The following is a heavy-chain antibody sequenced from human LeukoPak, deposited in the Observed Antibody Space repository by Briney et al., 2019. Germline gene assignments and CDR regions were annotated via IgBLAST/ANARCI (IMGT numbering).Heavy chain of an antibody. D-gene: IGHD3-22*01. CDR3: ARHDSSGYYPFDY. Sequence: GGSLRLSCAASGFTVSSNYMSWVRQAPGKGLEWVSVIYSGGSTYYADSVKGRFTISRHNSKNTLYLQMNSLRAEDTAVYYCARHDSSGYYPFDYRGQGTLVTVSS. V-gene: IGHV3-53*04. CDR1: GFTVSSNY. CDR2: IYSGGST. J-gene: IGHJ4*02.